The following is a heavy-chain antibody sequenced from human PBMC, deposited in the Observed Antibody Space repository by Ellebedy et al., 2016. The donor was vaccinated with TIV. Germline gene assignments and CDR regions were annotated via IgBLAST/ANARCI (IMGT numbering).Heavy chain of an antibody. CDR1: GFTFNSHG. J-gene: IGHJ4*02. CDR3: ARGDRSQTWSKHFDY. Sequence: AASVKVSCKASGFTFNSHGLAWVRQAPGLGLEWMGWINAYDGITNYAEKFQGRVTMTTDTLTSTAYMDLRDLTSDDTAIYYCARGDRSQTWSKHFDYWGQGTVVTVTS. V-gene: IGHV1-18*04. D-gene: IGHD1-26*01. CDR2: INAYDGIT.